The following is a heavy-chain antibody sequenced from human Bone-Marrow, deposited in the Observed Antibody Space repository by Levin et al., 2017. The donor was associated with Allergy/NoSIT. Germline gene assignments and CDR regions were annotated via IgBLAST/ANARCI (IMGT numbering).Heavy chain of an antibody. V-gene: IGHV3-13*01. CDR3: ARSNVVRGAPFDY. CDR2: IGTAGDT. D-gene: IGHD3-10*01. CDR1: GFTFSSYD. Sequence: GESLKISCAASGFTFSSYDMHWVRQATGKGLEWVSAIGTAGDTYYPGSVKGRFTISRENAKNSLYLQMNSLRAGDTAVYYCARSNVVRGAPFDYWGQGTLVTVSS. J-gene: IGHJ4*02.